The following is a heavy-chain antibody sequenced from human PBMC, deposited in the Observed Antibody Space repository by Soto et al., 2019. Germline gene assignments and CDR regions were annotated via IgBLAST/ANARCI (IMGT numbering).Heavy chain of an antibody. CDR1: GYTFTSYA. CDR2: INAGNGNT. J-gene: IGHJ4*02. D-gene: IGHD2-2*02. CDR3: ARDSSEIKQEPAAIYDY. Sequence: ASVKVSCKASGYTFTSYAMHWVRQAPGQRLEWMGWINAGNGNTKYSQKFQGRVTITRDTSASTAYMELSSLRSEDTAVYYCARDSSEIKQEPAAIYDYWGQGTLVTVSS. V-gene: IGHV1-3*01.